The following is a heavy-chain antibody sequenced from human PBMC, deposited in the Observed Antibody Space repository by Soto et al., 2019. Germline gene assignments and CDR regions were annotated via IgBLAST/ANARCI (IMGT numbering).Heavy chain of an antibody. CDR3: ARGTLGYGYALDAFDI. J-gene: IGHJ3*02. CDR2: IYSGGST. Sequence: PGGSLRLSCAASGFTVSHKYMSWVRQAPGEGLEWVSAIYSGGSTYYADSVRGRFSISRDNSKNTLYLQMNSLRAEDTAVYYCARGTLGYGYALDAFDIWGQGTMVTVSS. CDR1: GFTVSHKY. V-gene: IGHV3-53*01. D-gene: IGHD5-18*01.